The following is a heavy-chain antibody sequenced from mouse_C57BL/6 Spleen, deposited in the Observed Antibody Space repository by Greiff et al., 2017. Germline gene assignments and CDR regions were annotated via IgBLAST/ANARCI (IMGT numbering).Heavy chain of an antibody. J-gene: IGHJ4*01. CDR2: IDPSDSET. CDR3: ARSIYYYGSSYGYAMDD. Sequence: QVQLQQPGAELVRPGSSVKLSCKASGYTFTSYWMHWVKQRPIQGLEWIGNIDPSDSETHYNQKFKDKATLTVEKSSSTAYMQLSSLTSEDSAVYYCARSIYYYGSSYGYAMDDWGQGTSVTVSS. CDR1: GYTFTSYW. D-gene: IGHD1-1*01. V-gene: IGHV1-52*01.